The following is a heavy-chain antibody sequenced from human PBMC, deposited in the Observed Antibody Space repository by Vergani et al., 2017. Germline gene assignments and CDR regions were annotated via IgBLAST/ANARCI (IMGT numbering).Heavy chain of an antibody. V-gene: IGHV4-30-2*01. CDR2: IYHSGST. D-gene: IGHD2-2*01. CDR3: ARGYCSSTSCFNWFDP. J-gene: IGHJ5*02. Sequence: QLQVSGSGLVKPSQTLSLTCAVSGGSISSGGYSWSWIRQPPGKGLEWIGYIYHSGSTYYNPSLKSRVTISVDRSKNQFSLKLSSVTAADTAVYYCARGYCSSTSCFNWFDPWGQGTLVTVSS. CDR1: GGSISSGGYS.